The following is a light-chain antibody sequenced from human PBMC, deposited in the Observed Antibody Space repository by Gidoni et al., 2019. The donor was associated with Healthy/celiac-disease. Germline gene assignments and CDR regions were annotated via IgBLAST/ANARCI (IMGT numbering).Light chain of an antibody. CDR3: QQFNSYPSLT. Sequence: AIPLTQSPSSLSASVAARVTITRRASQRNISALAWYQQKPGKAPKILIYYASSLESGVPSRFSGSGSGTDFTLTISSLQPEDVATYYCQQFNSYPSLTFGGGTKVDIK. CDR1: QRNISA. J-gene: IGKJ4*01. CDR2: YAS. V-gene: IGKV1-13*02.